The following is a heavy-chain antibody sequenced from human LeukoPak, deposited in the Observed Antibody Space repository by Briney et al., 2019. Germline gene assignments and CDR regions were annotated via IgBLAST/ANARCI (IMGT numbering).Heavy chain of an antibody. Sequence: PSEPLSLTCTVSGGSISSSSYYWGWIRQPPGKGLEWIGSIYYSGSTYYNPSLKSRVTISVDTSKNQFSLKLSSATAADTAVYYCARDTGLSWFDPWGQGTLVTVSS. CDR2: IYYSGST. CDR3: ARDTGLSWFDP. D-gene: IGHD2-8*02. J-gene: IGHJ5*02. V-gene: IGHV4-39*07. CDR1: GGSISSSSYY.